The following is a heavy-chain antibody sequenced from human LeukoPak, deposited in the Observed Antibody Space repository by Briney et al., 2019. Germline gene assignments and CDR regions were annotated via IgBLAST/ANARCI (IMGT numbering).Heavy chain of an antibody. D-gene: IGHD2-2*01. Sequence: SETLSLTCAVYGGSFSGYYWSWIRQPPGKGLEWIGEINHSGSTNYNPSLKSRVTISVGTSKNQFSLKLSSVTAADTAVYYCAGDIVVVPAATLAWFDPWGQGTLVTVSS. CDR2: INHSGST. CDR3: AGDIVVVPAATLAWFDP. J-gene: IGHJ5*02. CDR1: GGSFSGYY. V-gene: IGHV4-34*01.